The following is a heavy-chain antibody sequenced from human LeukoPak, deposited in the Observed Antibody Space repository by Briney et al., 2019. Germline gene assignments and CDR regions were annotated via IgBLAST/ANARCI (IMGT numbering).Heavy chain of an antibody. V-gene: IGHV4-59*08. CDR2: IYYSGST. Sequence: PSETLSLTCTVSGGXISSYYCSWIRQPPGKGLEWIGYIYYSGSTNYNPSLKSRVTISVDTSKNQFSLKLSSVTAADTAVYYCARQTLSGYCSGGSCYSNPYFDYWGQGTLVTVSS. J-gene: IGHJ4*02. D-gene: IGHD2-15*01. CDR3: ARQTLSGYCSGGSCYSNPYFDY. CDR1: GGXISSYY.